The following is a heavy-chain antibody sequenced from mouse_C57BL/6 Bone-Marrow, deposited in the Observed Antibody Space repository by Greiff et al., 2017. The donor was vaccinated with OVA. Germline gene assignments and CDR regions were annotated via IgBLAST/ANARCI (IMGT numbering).Heavy chain of an antibody. CDR1: GFSLTSYG. CDR3: ARKGDYDVGWYFDV. Sequence: VMLVESGPGLVQPSPSLSITCTVSGFSLTSYGVHWVRQSPGKGLEWLGVIWSGGSTDYNAAFISRLSISKDNSKSQVFCKMNSLQADDTAIYYCARKGDYDVGWYFDVWGTGTTVTVSS. J-gene: IGHJ1*03. V-gene: IGHV2-2*01. D-gene: IGHD2-4*01. CDR2: IWSGGST.